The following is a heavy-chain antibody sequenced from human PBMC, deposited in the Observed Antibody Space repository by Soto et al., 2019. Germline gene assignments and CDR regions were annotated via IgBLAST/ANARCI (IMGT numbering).Heavy chain of an antibody. J-gene: IGHJ6*02. V-gene: IGHV1-2*02. Sequence: QVKLVQSGAEVKKPGASVKVSCKASGYTFTGYYMHWVRQAPGQGLEWMGWINPNSGGTNYAQKFQGRVTMTRDTSISTAYMELSRLRYDDTAVYYCASDQVVAATEYYYYGMDVWGQGTTVAGSS. CDR2: INPNSGGT. D-gene: IGHD2-15*01. CDR1: GYTFTGYY. CDR3: ASDQVVAATEYYYYGMDV.